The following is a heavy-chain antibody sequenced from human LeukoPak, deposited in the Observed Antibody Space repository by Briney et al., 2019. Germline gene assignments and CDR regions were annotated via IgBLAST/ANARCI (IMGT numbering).Heavy chain of an antibody. CDR2: IDEHGFKT. V-gene: IGHV3-7*01. D-gene: IGHD1-7*01. J-gene: IGHJ4*02. CDR3: ARDGITCTRDY. CDR1: GFIFRSYW. Sequence: PGGSLRLSCAASGFIFRSYWMVWVLQAPGKGLEWVASIDEHGFKTYYAASVTGRFTISKDTAKNSLDLQMNSLRAEDTAVYYCARDGITCTRDYWGQGALVTVSS.